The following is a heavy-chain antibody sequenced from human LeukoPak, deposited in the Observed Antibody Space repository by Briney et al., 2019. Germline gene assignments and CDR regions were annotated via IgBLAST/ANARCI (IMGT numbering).Heavy chain of an antibody. CDR3: AKGGMGVFYGDPYNWFDP. CDR2: ISGSGGST. V-gene: IGHV3-23*01. D-gene: IGHD4-17*01. Sequence: GGSLRLSCAASGFTFSNFGMSWVRQAPGKGLEWVSAISGSGGSTYYADSVKGRFTISRDNSKNTLYLQMNSLRAEDTAVYYCAKGGMGVFYGDPYNWFDPWGQGTLVTVSS. J-gene: IGHJ5*02. CDR1: GFTFSNFG.